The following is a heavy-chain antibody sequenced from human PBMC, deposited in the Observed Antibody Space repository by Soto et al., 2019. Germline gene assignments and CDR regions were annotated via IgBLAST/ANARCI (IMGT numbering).Heavy chain of an antibody. CDR1: GGSLSPNY. J-gene: IGHJ4*01. CDR3: ARWWMYAPLFAL. CDR2: IYHSGST. V-gene: IGHV4-59*12. D-gene: IGHD2-8*01. Sequence: SETLSLTCTVSGGSLSPNYWPWIRQPPGKGLKWIGYIYHSGSTYYNPSLKSRVTISVDRSKNQFSLKLSSVTAADTAVYYCARWWMYAPLFALRGQGTLVPGSS.